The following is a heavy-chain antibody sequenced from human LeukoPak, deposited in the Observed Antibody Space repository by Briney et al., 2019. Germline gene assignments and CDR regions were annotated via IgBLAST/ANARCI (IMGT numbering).Heavy chain of an antibody. D-gene: IGHD3-16*02. CDR3: ARSRAEKVPVWGSYRHHDAFDI. CDR1: GYSFPNYW. J-gene: IGHJ3*02. V-gene: IGHV5-51*01. CDR2: IYPGDSDT. Sequence: GESLKISCKGSGYSFPNYWIGWGRQIPGKGLEGMGIIYPGDSDTTYKPSFQGQVTISADKSISTAYLQWSSLKASDTAMYYCARSRAEKVPVWGSYRHHDAFDIWGQGTRVTVSP.